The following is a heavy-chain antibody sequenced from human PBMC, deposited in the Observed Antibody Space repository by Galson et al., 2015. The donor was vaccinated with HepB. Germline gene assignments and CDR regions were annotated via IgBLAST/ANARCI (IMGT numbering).Heavy chain of an antibody. Sequence: SLRLSCAASGFTFSDYYMSWIRQAPGKGLEWVSYISSSSSYTNYADSVKGRLTISRDNAKNSLYLQMNSLRDEDTAVYYCARERWFGELLDPDYWGQGTLVTVSS. D-gene: IGHD3-10*01. CDR3: ARERWFGELLDPDY. V-gene: IGHV3-11*06. CDR1: GFTFSDYY. CDR2: ISSSSSYT. J-gene: IGHJ4*02.